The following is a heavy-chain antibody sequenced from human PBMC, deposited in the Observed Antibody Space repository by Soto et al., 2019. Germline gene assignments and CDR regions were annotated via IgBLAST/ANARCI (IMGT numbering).Heavy chain of an antibody. CDR3: ARDFGHGYYLDY. D-gene: IGHD3-3*01. CDR1: GFSFSNYN. J-gene: IGHJ4*02. CDR2: ITDSSDTV. Sequence: QPGGSLRLSCVASGFSFSNYNMNWVRQAPGKGLEWVSYITDSSDTVHYADSVRGRLTISRDNAESSLYLQMNSLRDEDTAVYFCARDFGHGYYLDYWGRGTLVTVSS. V-gene: IGHV3-48*02.